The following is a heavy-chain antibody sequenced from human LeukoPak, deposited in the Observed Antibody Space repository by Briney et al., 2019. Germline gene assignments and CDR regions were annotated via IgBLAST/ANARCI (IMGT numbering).Heavy chain of an antibody. D-gene: IGHD1-1*01. CDR1: DDSVTMYY. CDR3: ARGRVSSSTWYSTYYYYFYMDV. V-gene: IGHV4-59*02. Sequence: SETLSLTCSVSDDSVTMYYWTWIRQPPGKGLEWIGYVDHTGSTNFNPSLNGRVSISRDTTKNLFSLRLRSVTAADTAAYFCARGRVSSSTWYSTYYYYFYMDVWGKGTTVTVSS. J-gene: IGHJ6*03. CDR2: VDHTGST.